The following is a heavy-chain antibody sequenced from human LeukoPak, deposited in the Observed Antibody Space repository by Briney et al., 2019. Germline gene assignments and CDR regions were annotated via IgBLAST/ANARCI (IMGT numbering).Heavy chain of an antibody. CDR3: ARGQLGPPLRD. Sequence: PSETLSLTCTVSGGSISRSSYYWGWIRQPPGKGLEWIGEINHSGSTNYNPSLKSRVTISVDTSKNQFSLKLSSVTAADTAVYYCARGQLGPPLRDWGQGTLVTVSS. D-gene: IGHD3-10*01. CDR2: INHSGST. J-gene: IGHJ4*02. CDR1: GGSISRSSYY. V-gene: IGHV4-39*07.